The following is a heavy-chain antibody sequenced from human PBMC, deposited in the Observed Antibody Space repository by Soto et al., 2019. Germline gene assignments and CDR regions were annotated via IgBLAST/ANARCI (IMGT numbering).Heavy chain of an antibody. Sequence: QVHLVQSGAEVKKPGASVKVSCKGSGYAFTTYGITWVRQAPGQGLEWMGWISAHNGNTNYAQKLQGRVTGTSDTSTSTAYMGRRSLRSDYTDGYYFVRGRYGDYWGQGALVTVSS. D-gene: IGHD1-1*01. CDR1: GYAFTTYG. CDR3: VRGRYGDY. V-gene: IGHV1-18*01. J-gene: IGHJ4*02. CDR2: ISAHNGNT.